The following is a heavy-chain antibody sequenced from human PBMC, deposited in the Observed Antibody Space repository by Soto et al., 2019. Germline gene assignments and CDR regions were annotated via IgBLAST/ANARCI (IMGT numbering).Heavy chain of an antibody. CDR2: ISYDGINK. D-gene: IGHD3-22*01. CDR1: GFTFNSYG. Sequence: QVQLVESGGAVVQPGRSLRLSCAASGFTFNSYGIHWVRQAPGKGLEWVAVISYDGINKYYGDSVKGRFTISRDNSKNTLYLQMNSLRVEDTAVYYCAKDRYYYDSSGYYYYFDYWGQGTLVTVSS. J-gene: IGHJ4*02. V-gene: IGHV3-30*18. CDR3: AKDRYYYDSSGYYYYFDY.